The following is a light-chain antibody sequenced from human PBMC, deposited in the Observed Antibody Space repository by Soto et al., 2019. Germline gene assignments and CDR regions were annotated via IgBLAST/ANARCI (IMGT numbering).Light chain of an antibody. Sequence: DIQMTQSPSTLSASVGDRLTITCRASQSIGRFLAWYQHQPGKAPKLLIYDASTLESGVPSRFSGTGSGTEFTFSITSLQPEDFGTYYCQQCYMGWTFGQGTKVDIK. CDR2: DAS. V-gene: IGKV1-5*01. CDR3: QQCYMGWT. CDR1: QSIGRF. J-gene: IGKJ1*01.